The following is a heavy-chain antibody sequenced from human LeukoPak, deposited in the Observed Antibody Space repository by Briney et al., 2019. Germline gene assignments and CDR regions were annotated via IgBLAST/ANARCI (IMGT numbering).Heavy chain of an antibody. D-gene: IGHD2-21*02. V-gene: IGHV1-69*05. CDR3: ARVACGGDCYPYYFDY. CDR1: GGTFISYA. Sequence: ASVKVSCKASGGTFISYAISWVRQAPGQGLEWMGRIIPIFGTANYAQKFQGRVTITTDESTSTAYMELSSLRSEDTAVYYCARVACGGDCYPYYFDYWGQGTLVTVSS. CDR2: IIPIFGTA. J-gene: IGHJ4*02.